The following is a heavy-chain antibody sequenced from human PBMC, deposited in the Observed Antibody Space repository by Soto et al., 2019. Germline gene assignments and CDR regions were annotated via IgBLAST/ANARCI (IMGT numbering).Heavy chain of an antibody. J-gene: IGHJ4*02. Sequence: SVKVSCKASGGTFSSYAISWVRQAPGQGLEWMGGIIPILGTANYAQKFQGRVTITADKSTSTAYMELSSLRSEDTAVYYCASVGELSLTPMMSYFDYWGQGTLVTVSS. CDR3: ASVGELSLTPMMSYFDY. CDR1: GGTFSSYA. D-gene: IGHD3-16*02. V-gene: IGHV1-69*06. CDR2: IIPILGTA.